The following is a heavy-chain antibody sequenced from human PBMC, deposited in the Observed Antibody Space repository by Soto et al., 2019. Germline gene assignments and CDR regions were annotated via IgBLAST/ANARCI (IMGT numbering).Heavy chain of an antibody. V-gene: IGHV4-34*01. J-gene: IGHJ6*02. D-gene: IGHD6-19*01. CDR1: GGSFSGYY. Sequence: PSETLSLTCAVYGGSFSGYYWSWIRQPPGKGLEWIGEINHSGSTNYNPSLKSRVTISVDTSKNQFSLKLSSVTAADTAVYYCARRKLAPSGWYDYYYGMDVWGQGTTVTVSS. CDR3: ARRKLAPSGWYDYYYGMDV. CDR2: INHSGST.